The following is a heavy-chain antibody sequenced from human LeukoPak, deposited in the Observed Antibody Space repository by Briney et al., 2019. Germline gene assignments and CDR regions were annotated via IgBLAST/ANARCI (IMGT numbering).Heavy chain of an antibody. D-gene: IGHD3-10*01. CDR1: GGSFSGYY. CDR3: ARLRITMVRGAKGYGMDV. V-gene: IGHV4-34*01. Sequence: SETLSLTCAVYGGSFSGYYWSWIRQPPGKGLEWMGGINHSGSTNYNPSLKSRVTISVDTSKNQFSLRLSSVTAADTAVYYCARLRITMVRGAKGYGMDVWGKGTTVTVSS. J-gene: IGHJ6*04. CDR2: INHSGST.